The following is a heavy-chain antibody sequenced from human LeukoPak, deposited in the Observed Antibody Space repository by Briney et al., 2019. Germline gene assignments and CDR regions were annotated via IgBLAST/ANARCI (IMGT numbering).Heavy chain of an antibody. J-gene: IGHJ1*01. CDR1: GFTFSYYY. V-gene: IGHV3-11*03. CDR2: ISSSNSYT. D-gene: IGHD3-22*01. CDR3: ASLTYYFDSSGYYPGYFQH. Sequence: GGSLRLSCAASGFTFSYYYMSWIRQAPGKGLEWVSYISSSNSYTNYADSVKGRFYADSVKGRFTISRDNAKNSLYLQMNSLRAEDTAVYYCASLTYYFDSSGYYPGYFQHWGQGTLVTVSS.